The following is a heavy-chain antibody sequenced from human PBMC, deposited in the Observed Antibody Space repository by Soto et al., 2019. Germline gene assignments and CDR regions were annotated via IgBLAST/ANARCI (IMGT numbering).Heavy chain of an antibody. D-gene: IGHD5-18*01. CDR3: ARRPGDSYGYYYYGMDV. J-gene: IGHJ6*02. Sequence: GESLKISCKGSGYSFTSYWIGWVRQMPGKGLEWMGIIYPGDSDTRYSPSFQGQVTVSADKSISTAYLQWSSLKASDTAMYYCARRPGDSYGYYYYGMDVWGQGTTVTVSS. CDR1: GYSFTSYW. CDR2: IYPGDSDT. V-gene: IGHV5-51*01.